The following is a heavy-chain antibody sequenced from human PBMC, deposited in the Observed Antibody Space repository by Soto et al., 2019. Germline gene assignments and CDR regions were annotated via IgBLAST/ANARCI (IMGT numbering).Heavy chain of an antibody. V-gene: IGHV3-7*01. CDR2: MNQDGSES. Sequence: EVQLVESGGGLVQPGGSLRLSCAASGFSLSSYWMSWVRQAPGKGLEWVANMNQDGSESDYVGSVKGRFTFTRDNAKNSLYLQMNSLRAEDTAVYYCARLSPSAGRRDLACWGQGTLVNVSS. CDR3: ARLSPSAGRRDLAC. J-gene: IGHJ4*02. CDR1: GFSLSSYW.